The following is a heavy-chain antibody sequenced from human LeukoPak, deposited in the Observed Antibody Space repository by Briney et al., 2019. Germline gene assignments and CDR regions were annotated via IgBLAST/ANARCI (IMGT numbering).Heavy chain of an antibody. CDR1: GVSISSYY. CDR3: ARAPPGGIYYYYMDV. CDR2: IYTSGST. V-gene: IGHV4-4*07. J-gene: IGHJ6*03. D-gene: IGHD3-16*01. Sequence: SETLSLTCTVSGVSISSYYWSWIRQPAGKGLEWIGRIYTSGSTNYNPSLKSRVTMSVDTSKNQLSLKLSSVTAADTAVYYCARAPPGGIYYYYMDVWGKGTTVTVSS.